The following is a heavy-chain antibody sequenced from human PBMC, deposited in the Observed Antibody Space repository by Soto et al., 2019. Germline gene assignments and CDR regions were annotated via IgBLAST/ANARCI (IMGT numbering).Heavy chain of an antibody. Sequence: QVHLVQSGAEVKKPGSSVKVSCKTSGGTFSDSAINWLRQTPGQGLEWMGGLVPMFRTANYAPNLQGRVSITAAASTSTVFMELSSLTFEDTAVYYGARGLGGSYCPFDFWGQGTLLTVSS. CDR1: GGTFSDSA. CDR3: ARGLGGSYCPFDF. D-gene: IGHD1-26*01. CDR2: LVPMFRTA. J-gene: IGHJ4*02. V-gene: IGHV1-69*12.